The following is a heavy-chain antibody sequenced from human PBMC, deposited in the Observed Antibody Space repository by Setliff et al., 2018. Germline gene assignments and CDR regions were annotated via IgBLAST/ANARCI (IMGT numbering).Heavy chain of an antibody. V-gene: IGHV3-9*01. Sequence: PGGSLRLSCAASGFTFDDYAMHWVRQAPGKGLEWVSGISWNSGSIGYADSVKGRFTISRDNAKNSLYLQMNSLRAEDTALYYCARSIGENYYYGMDVWGQGTTVTVSS. CDR3: ARSIGENYYYGMDV. D-gene: IGHD3-10*01. CDR1: GFTFDDYA. J-gene: IGHJ6*02. CDR2: ISWNSGSI.